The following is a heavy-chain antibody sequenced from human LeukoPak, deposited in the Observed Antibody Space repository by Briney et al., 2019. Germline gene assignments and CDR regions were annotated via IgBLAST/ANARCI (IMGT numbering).Heavy chain of an antibody. V-gene: IGHV1-2*06. D-gene: IGHD2-15*01. Sequence: ASVKVSCKASGYTFTGYYMHWVRQAPGQGLEWMGRINPNSGGTNYAQEFQGRVTMTRDTSISTAYMELSRLRSDDTAVYYCLFYCSGGSATDYWGQGTLVTVSS. CDR2: INPNSGGT. CDR3: LFYCSGGSATDY. J-gene: IGHJ4*02. CDR1: GYTFTGYY.